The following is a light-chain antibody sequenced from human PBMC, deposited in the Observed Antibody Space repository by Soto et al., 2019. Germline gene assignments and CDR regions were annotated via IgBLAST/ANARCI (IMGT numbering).Light chain of an antibody. V-gene: IGLV2-14*01. J-gene: IGLJ1*01. CDR3: SSYTSSTAYV. CDR1: SSDVGGYNY. Sequence: QSALTQPRSVSGSPGQSVTISCTGTSSDVGGYNYVSWYQLHPGKAPKLMVYEVSNRPSGVSNRFSGSKSGNTASLTISGLQAEDEADYYCSSYTSSTAYVFGTGTKLTVL. CDR2: EVS.